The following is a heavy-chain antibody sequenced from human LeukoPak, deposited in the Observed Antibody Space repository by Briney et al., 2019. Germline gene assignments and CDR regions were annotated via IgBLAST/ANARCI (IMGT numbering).Heavy chain of an antibody. V-gene: IGHV3-23*01. CDR3: AKGGRHIPAAYDY. D-gene: IGHD6-13*01. J-gene: IGHJ4*02. CDR2: NSGSGGST. CDR1: QFIISNYA. Sequence: GGSLRLSCADSQFIISNYAMSWVRQAPGKGLEWVSTNSGSGGSTYYADSVKGRFTLSRDNSKNTLSLQMESLRAGDTAVYFCAKGGRHIPAAYDYWGQGAGVIVSS.